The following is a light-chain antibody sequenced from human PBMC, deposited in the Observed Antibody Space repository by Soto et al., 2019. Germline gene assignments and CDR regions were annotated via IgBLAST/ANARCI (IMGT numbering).Light chain of an antibody. CDR1: TSNIGAGYD. CDR2: ANN. J-gene: IGLJ2*01. CDR3: QSYDNSLSGWL. Sequence: QSVLTQPPSVSGAPGQRVTISCTGSTSNIGAGYDVHWYQQVPGTTPKLLIYANNNWPSGVPDRFSGSKSGTSASLVITGLQAEDEADYYCQSYDNSLSGWLFGGGTKLTVL. V-gene: IGLV1-40*01.